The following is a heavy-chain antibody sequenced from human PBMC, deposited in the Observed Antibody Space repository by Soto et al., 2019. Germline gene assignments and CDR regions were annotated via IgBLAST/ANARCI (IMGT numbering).Heavy chain of an antibody. CDR2: FYNTGRT. CDR3: ARDVGYSSPFDY. V-gene: IGHV4-4*07. D-gene: IGHD6-19*01. Sequence: SETLSLTCTVSGASISSYYWNWIRQPAGKGLEWIGRFYNTGRTSYSPSLKSRVTMSVDTSKNQVSLKLSSVTAADTAVYYCARDVGYSSPFDYWGQGLLVTVSS. CDR1: GASISSYY. J-gene: IGHJ4*02.